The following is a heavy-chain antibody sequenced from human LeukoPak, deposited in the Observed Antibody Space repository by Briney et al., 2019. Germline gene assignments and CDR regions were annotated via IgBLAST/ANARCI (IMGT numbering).Heavy chain of an antibody. Sequence: GGSLRLSCAASGFTFSDYYMSWIRQAPGKGREWLSYISSSSTYTKYADSVKGRFTISRDNAKNSLYLQMNSLRAEDTAVYYCVRGEEIVVVTAIGYWGQGTLVTVSS. CDR3: VRGEEIVVVTAIGY. CDR2: ISSSSTYT. CDR1: GFTFSDYY. V-gene: IGHV3-11*05. D-gene: IGHD2-21*02. J-gene: IGHJ4*02.